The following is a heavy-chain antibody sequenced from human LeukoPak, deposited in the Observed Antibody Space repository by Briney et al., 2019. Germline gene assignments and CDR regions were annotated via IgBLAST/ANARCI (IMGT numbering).Heavy chain of an antibody. V-gene: IGHV3-30*04. CDR3: ARDHVRYFDWLLFRRGRGFDY. CDR1: GLTFSSYA. J-gene: IGHJ4*02. CDR2: ISYDGSNK. D-gene: IGHD3-9*01. Sequence: GGSLRLSCAASGLTFSSYAMHWVRRAPGKGLEWVAVISYDGSNKYYADSVKGRFTISRDNSKNTLYLQMNSLRAEDTAAYYCARDHVRYFDWLLFRRGRGFDYWGQGTLVTVSS.